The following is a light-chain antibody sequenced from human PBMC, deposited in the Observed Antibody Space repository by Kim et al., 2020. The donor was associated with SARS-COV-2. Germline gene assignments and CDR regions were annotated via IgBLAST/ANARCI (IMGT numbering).Light chain of an antibody. V-gene: IGLV3-1*01. Sequence: SYDLTQPPSVSVSPGQTASITCSGDKLGNKYASWYQQKTGQSPVLVIYQDTKRPSGIPERFSGSNSGNTATLTISGTQAMDEADYYCQAWDTSTEVFGGGTQLTVL. J-gene: IGLJ2*01. CDR2: QDT. CDR1: KLGNKY. CDR3: QAWDTSTEV.